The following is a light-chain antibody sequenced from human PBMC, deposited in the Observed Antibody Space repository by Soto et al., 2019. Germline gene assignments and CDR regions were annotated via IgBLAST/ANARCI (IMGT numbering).Light chain of an antibody. CDR2: AAS. V-gene: IGKV1-27*01. Sequence: DIQMTQSPSSLSASVGGRVTITCRASQGIRDSLAWYQQKPGEVPKLLIFAASALQSGVPSRFSGGGSGTDFTLTITNLQPEDVATYYCHSYDSSPSWTFGQGTRVEIK. J-gene: IGKJ1*01. CDR3: HSYDSSPSWT. CDR1: QGIRDS.